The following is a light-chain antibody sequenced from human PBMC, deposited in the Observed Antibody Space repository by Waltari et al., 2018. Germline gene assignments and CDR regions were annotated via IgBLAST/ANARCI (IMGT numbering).Light chain of an antibody. CDR3: CSYAGSSTV. V-gene: IGLV2-23*02. Sequence: QSALTQPASVSGSPGQSITISCTGTSRDVGSYNLVSWYQQHPGKAPKLMIYEVSKRPSGVSNRFSGSKSGNTASLTISGLQAEDEADYYCCSYAGSSTVFGGGTQLTVL. CDR1: SRDVGSYNL. CDR2: EVS. J-gene: IGLJ7*01.